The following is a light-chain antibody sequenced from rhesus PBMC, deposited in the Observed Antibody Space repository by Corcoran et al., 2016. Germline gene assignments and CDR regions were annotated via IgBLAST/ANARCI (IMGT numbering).Light chain of an antibody. CDR2: GVT. CDR3: CSYTTSGTYI. Sequence: QAAPTQPPSVSGSPGQSVTSSCTGASSDIGDSNYVSWYQQHPDKAPKLMIYGVTKRPSGVSDRFSGSKSGNTASLTISGLQAEDEADYYCCSYTTSGTYIFGPGTRLTVL. CDR1: SSDIGDSNY. J-gene: IGLJ1*01. V-gene: IGLV2S7*01.